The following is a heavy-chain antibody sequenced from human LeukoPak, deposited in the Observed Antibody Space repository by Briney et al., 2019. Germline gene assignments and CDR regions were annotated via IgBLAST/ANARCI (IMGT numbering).Heavy chain of an antibody. CDR3: ARSGGDIVVVPAAMPHYYYYYGMDV. J-gene: IGHJ6*02. D-gene: IGHD2-2*01. Sequence: SETLSVTCTVSGGSISSYYWSWIRQPPGKGLEWIGYIYYSGSTNYNPSLKSRVTISVDTSKNQFSLKLSSVTAADTAVYYCARSGGDIVVVPAAMPHYYYYYGMDVWGQGTTVTVSS. V-gene: IGHV4-59*08. CDR1: GGSISSYY. CDR2: IYYSGST.